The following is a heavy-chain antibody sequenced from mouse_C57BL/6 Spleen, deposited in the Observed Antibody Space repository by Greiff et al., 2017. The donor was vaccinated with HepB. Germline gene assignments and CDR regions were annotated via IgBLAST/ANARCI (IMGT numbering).Heavy chain of an antibody. CDR2: IYPSDSDT. Sequence: QVQLQQPGAELVKPGASVKVSCKASGYTFTSYWMHWVKQRPGQGLEWIGKIYPSDSDTNYNQKFKGKATLTVDKSSSTAYMQLSSLTSEDSAVYYCAPLRRFAYWGQGALVTVSA. V-gene: IGHV1-74*01. J-gene: IGHJ3*01. CDR1: GYTFTSYW. CDR3: APLRRFAY.